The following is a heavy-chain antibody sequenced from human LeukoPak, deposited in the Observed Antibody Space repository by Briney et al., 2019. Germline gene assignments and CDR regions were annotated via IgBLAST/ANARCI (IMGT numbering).Heavy chain of an antibody. J-gene: IGHJ4*02. CDR1: AGSVSSYY. CDR3: ASSKAYCGGDCYLLYH. CDR2: IYYSGTT. V-gene: IGHV4-59*08. Sequence: PSETLSLTCTVSAGSVSSYYWSWIRQPPGKGLEWIGYIYYSGTTNSNPSLSSRVTIPVDTSMNQSSLKLSSVTAADTAVYYCASSKAYCGGDCYLLYHWGQGTLVTVSS. D-gene: IGHD2-21*02.